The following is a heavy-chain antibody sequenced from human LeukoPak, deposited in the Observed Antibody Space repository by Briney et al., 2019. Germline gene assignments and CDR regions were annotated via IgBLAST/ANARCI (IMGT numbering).Heavy chain of an antibody. V-gene: IGHV3-23*01. CDR2: IGGSGGST. CDR3: AKDNYRDGYNSGTFDY. D-gene: IGHD5-24*01. Sequence: GGSLRLSCAASGFTFSSYAMSWVRQAPGKGPEWVSAIGGSGGSTYYADSVKGRFTISRDNSKNTLYLQMNSLRAEDTAVHYCAKDNYRDGYNSGTFDYWGQGTLVTVSS. CDR1: GFTFSSYA. J-gene: IGHJ4*02.